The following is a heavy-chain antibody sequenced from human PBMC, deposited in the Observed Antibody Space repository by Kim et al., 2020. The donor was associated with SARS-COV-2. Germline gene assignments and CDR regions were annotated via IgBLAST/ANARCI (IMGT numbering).Heavy chain of an antibody. V-gene: IGHV1-18*04. D-gene: IGHD2-2*01. J-gene: IGHJ5*02. CDR3: ARDPSYCSSTSCYAGGDNWFDP. CDR2: ISAYNGNT. CDR1: GYTFTSYG. Sequence: ASVKVSCKASGYTFTSYGISWVRQAPGQGLEWMGWISAYNGNTNYAQKLQGRVTMTTDTSTSTAYMELRSLRSDDTAVYYCARDPSYCSSTSCYAGGDNWFDPWGQGTLVTVSS.